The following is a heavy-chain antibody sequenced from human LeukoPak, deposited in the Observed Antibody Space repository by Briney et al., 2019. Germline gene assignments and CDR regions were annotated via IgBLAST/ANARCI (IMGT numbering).Heavy chain of an antibody. CDR1: GFTFDDYA. CDR3: ARVPSYSRSTYHMDV. J-gene: IGHJ6*03. D-gene: IGHD4-11*01. CDR2: ISWNSGGI. V-gene: IGHV3-9*01. Sequence: GGSLRLSCAASGFTFDDYAMHWVRQAPGKGLEWVSGISWNSGGIGYADSVKGRFTISRDNAKNSLYLQMNSLRAEDTAFYHCARVPSYSRSTYHMDVCGNGTTVIVSS.